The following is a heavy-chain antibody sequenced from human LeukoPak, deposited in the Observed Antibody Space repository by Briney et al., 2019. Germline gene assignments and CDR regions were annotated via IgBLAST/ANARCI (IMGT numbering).Heavy chain of an antibody. J-gene: IGHJ3*02. V-gene: IGHV3-23*01. Sequence: GGSLRLSCAASGFTFSSYAMSWVRQPPGKGLEWVSPISGSGGSTYYADSVKGRFTISRDNSKNTLYLQMNSLRAEDTAVYYCARYSSGPGSFDIWGQGTMVTVSS. D-gene: IGHD6-19*01. CDR2: ISGSGGST. CDR1: GFTFSSYA. CDR3: ARYSSGPGSFDI.